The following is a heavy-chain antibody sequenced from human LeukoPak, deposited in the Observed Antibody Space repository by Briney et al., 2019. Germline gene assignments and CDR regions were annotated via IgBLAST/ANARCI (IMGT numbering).Heavy chain of an antibody. Sequence: ASVKVSCKASGYTFTSYYMHWVRQAPGQGLEWMGIINPSSGSTSYAQKFQGRVTITADESTSTAYMELSSLRSEDTAVYYCARVSLSGDFWSGSNAFDIWGQGTMVTVSS. J-gene: IGHJ3*02. D-gene: IGHD3-3*01. CDR1: GYTFTSYY. CDR2: INPSSGST. V-gene: IGHV1-46*01. CDR3: ARVSLSGDFWSGSNAFDI.